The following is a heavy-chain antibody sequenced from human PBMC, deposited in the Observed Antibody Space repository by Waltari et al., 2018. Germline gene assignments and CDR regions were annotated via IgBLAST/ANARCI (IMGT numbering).Heavy chain of an antibody. CDR1: GFTFDDYA. D-gene: IGHD6-6*01. CDR2: ISWNSGSI. Sequence: EVQLVESGGGLVQPGRSLRLSCAASGFTFDDYAMHWVRQAPGKGLEWVSGISWNSGSIGYADSVKGRFTISRDNAKNSLYLQMNSLRAEDTAVYYCARFRISSSLPYNWFDPWGQGTLVTVSS. CDR3: ARFRISSSLPYNWFDP. V-gene: IGHV3-9*01. J-gene: IGHJ5*02.